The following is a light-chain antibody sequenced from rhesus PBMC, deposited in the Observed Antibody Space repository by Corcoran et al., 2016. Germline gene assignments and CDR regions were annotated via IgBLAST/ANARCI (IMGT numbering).Light chain of an antibody. CDR2: EFS. J-gene: IGKJ2*01. CDR3: MQGIQLPYI. CDR1: QSLLHSGGKTY. V-gene: IGKV2-104*02. Sequence: DIVMTQTPLSLPVTPGEPASISCRSSQSLLHSGGKTYLYWYLQKPGQSPQLLIPEFSNRASGVPNRFSGSGSGTDFTLKISRVEAEDVGVYYCMQGIQLPYIFGQGTKVEIK.